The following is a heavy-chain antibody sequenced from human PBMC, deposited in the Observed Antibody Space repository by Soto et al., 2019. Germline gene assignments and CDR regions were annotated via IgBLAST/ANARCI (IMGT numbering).Heavy chain of an antibody. Sequence: GGSLRLSCAASGFPFSDFHMSLIRQSPGKGLEWVSYISISGSHTPYADSVKGRFTISRDNAKNSVYLQMNSLRAEDTAVYYCARVGSTSAPGVLDYWGQGTLVTVSS. CDR1: GFPFSDFH. CDR3: ARVGSTSAPGVLDY. D-gene: IGHD6-6*01. J-gene: IGHJ4*02. V-gene: IGHV3-11*06. CDR2: ISISGSHT.